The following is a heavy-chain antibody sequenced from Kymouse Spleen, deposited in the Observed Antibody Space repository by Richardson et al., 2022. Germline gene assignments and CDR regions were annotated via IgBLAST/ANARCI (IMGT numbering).Heavy chain of an antibody. J-gene: IGHJ4*02. CDR3: ARLRSGSYFDY. D-gene: IGHD1-26*01. Sequence: QLQLQESGPGLVKPSETLSLTCTVSGGSISSSSYYWGWIRQPPGKGLEWIGSIYYSGSTYYNPSLKSRVTISVDTSKNQFSLKLSSVTAADTAVYYCARLRSGSYFDYWGQGTLVTVSS. CDR2: IYYSGST. V-gene: IGHV4-39*01. CDR1: GGSISSSSYY.